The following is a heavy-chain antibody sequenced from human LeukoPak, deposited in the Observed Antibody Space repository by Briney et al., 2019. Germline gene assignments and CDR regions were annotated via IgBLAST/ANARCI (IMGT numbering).Heavy chain of an antibody. D-gene: IGHD6-19*01. Sequence: GGSLRLSCAASGFTFSGYSMNWVRQAPGKGLEWVSYINPGGSNRFYAGSVRGRFTISRDDAKKSVYLQMNSLRAEDTAVYYCASSLSSGWGPVDDYWGQGIMVTVSS. V-gene: IGHV3-48*04. CDR3: ASSLSSGWGPVDDY. CDR2: INPGGSNR. CDR1: GFTFSGYS. J-gene: IGHJ4*02.